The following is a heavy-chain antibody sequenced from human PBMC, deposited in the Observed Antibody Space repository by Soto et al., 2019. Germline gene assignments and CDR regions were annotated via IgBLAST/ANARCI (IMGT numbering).Heavy chain of an antibody. J-gene: IGHJ6*02. D-gene: IGHD3-10*01. Sequence: ASVKVSCKASGYPFTSYVINGLRQATGQGLEGMGGMNPNSGNTGYAQKFQGRVTMTRNTSISTAYMELSSLRAEDTAVYYCAKVSTLLMVRGVIPYYYYYGMDVWGQGTTVTVSS. CDR3: AKVSTLLMVRGVIPYYYYYGMDV. CDR1: GYPFTSYV. V-gene: IGHV1-8*01. CDR2: MNPNSGNT.